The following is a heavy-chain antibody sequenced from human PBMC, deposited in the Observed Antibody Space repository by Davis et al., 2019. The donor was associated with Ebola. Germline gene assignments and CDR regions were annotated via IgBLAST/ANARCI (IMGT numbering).Heavy chain of an antibody. CDR1: GGSFSGYY. CDR3: ARGSSAGATKSFDWFDP. Sequence: SQTLSLTCAVYGGSFSGYYWSLIRQPPGKGLEWIGEINHSGSTNYNPSLKSRVTISVDTSKNQFSLKLSSVTASDTAVYYCARGSSAGATKSFDWFDPWGQGTLVTVSS. J-gene: IGHJ5*02. V-gene: IGHV4-34*01. CDR2: INHSGST. D-gene: IGHD1-26*01.